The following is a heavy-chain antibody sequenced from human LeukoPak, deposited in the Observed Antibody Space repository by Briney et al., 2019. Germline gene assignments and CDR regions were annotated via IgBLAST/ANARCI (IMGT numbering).Heavy chain of an antibody. V-gene: IGHV1-18*01. CDR1: GDAFISYG. D-gene: IGHD3-9*01. J-gene: IGHJ5*02. CDR2: ISAYNGNT. Sequence: ASVKVSCRASGDAFISYGITWVRQAPGQGLEWMGWISAYNGNTNYAQKLQGRVTMTTDTSTSTAYMELRSLRSDDTAVYYCARGYDILTEEGWFDPWGQGTLVTVSS. CDR3: ARGYDILTEEGWFDP.